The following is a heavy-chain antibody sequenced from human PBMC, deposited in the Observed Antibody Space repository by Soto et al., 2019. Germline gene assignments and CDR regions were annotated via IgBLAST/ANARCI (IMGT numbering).Heavy chain of an antibody. J-gene: IGHJ4*02. CDR3: ARRYGSAIDY. CDR1: GGTISSWY. Sequence: QVQLQESGPGLVKPSETLSLTCTVSGGTISSWYWSWIRQPPGEGLEWIGYIYYSGSTNCNPSLTSRVTISVATSKNQFSLKLSSVTAADTAVYYCARRYGSAIDYWGQGTLDTVSS. V-gene: IGHV4-59*08. CDR2: IYYSGST. D-gene: IGHD1-26*01.